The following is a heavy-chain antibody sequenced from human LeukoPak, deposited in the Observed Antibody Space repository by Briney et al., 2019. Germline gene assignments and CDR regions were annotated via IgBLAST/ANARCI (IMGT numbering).Heavy chain of an antibody. CDR2: IKQDGSER. CDR3: ARHWNLGFDI. CDR1: GFTFSGYW. V-gene: IGHV3-7*01. D-gene: IGHD1-1*01. Sequence: GGSLRLSRAASGFTFSGYWMSWVRQAPGKGLEWVANIKQDGSERYYVDSVKGRFTISRDNAKNSLYLQMNNLRVEGTAVYYCARHWNLGFDIRGQGTMVTVSS. J-gene: IGHJ3*02.